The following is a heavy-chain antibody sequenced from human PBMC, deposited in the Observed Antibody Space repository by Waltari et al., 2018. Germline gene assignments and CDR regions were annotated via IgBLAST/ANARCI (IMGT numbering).Heavy chain of an antibody. Sequence: QVQLVESGGGLVQPGGSLRLSCAASGFTFSSYWMSWVRQAPGKGLEWMGGIIPIFGTANYAQKFQGRVTITADESTSTAYMELSSLRAEDTAVYYCARGDGYNPAPFDYWGQGTLVTVSS. CDR2: IIPIFGTA. V-gene: IGHV1-69*01. D-gene: IGHD5-12*01. CDR3: ARGDGYNPAPFDY. CDR1: GFTFSSYW. J-gene: IGHJ4*02.